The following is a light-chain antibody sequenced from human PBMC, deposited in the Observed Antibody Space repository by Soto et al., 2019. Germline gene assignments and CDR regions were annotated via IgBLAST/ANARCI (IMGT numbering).Light chain of an antibody. CDR3: QSYDSSLSGVV. CDR2: GNS. Sequence: QSALTQPPSVSGAPGQRVTISCTGSSSNIGAGYDVHWYQQLPGTAPKLLIYGNSNRPSGVPDRFSGSKSGTSASLAITGLQAEDEADYYCQSYDSSLSGVVFGGGTKAHRP. CDR1: SSNIGAGYD. J-gene: IGLJ2*01. V-gene: IGLV1-40*01.